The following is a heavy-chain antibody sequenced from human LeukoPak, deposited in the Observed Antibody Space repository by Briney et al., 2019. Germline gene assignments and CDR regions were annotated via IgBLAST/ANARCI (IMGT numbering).Heavy chain of an antibody. V-gene: IGHV3-23*01. CDR2: ISGSGGST. D-gene: IGHD4-17*01. CDR3: ARAHPGDYGDFQFDY. Sequence: GGTLRLSCAASGFTVSSNYMSWVRQAPGKGLEWVSAISGSGGSTYYADSVKGRFTISRGNSKNSLYLQMNSLRAEDTAVYYCARAHPGDYGDFQFDYWGQGTLVTVSS. CDR1: GFTVSSNY. J-gene: IGHJ4*02.